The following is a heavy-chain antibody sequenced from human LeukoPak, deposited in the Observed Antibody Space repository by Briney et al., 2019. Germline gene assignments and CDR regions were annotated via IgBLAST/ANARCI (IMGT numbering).Heavy chain of an antibody. CDR2: HSHSGSA. CDR3: ARYQTGTMFAV. D-gene: IGHD1/OR15-1a*01. Sequence: PSGTLSLTCAVSGGSISSSYWWSWVRQPPGKGLEWIGTHSHSGSAHYNPSLRSRITMSLDTSENQLSLKLYSVTAADTAIYYCARYQTGTMFAVWGQGTLVTISS. CDR1: GGSISSSYW. V-gene: IGHV4-4*02. J-gene: IGHJ4*02.